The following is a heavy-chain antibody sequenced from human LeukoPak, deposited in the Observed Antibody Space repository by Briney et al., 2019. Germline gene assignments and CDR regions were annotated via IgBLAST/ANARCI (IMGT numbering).Heavy chain of an antibody. J-gene: IGHJ5*02. Sequence: ASVKVSCKASGYTLTSYYMHWVRQAPGQGLEWMGIINPSGGSTSCAQKFQGRVTMTRDTSTSTVYMELSSLRSEDTAVYYCARTSDSSSRSDLNWFDPWGQGTLVTVSS. D-gene: IGHD6-13*01. V-gene: IGHV1-46*01. CDR3: ARTSDSSSRSDLNWFDP. CDR2: INPSGGST. CDR1: GYTLTSYY.